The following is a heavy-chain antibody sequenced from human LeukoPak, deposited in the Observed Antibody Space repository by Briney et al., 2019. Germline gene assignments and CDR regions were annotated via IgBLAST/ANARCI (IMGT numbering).Heavy chain of an antibody. D-gene: IGHD3-10*01. J-gene: IGHJ4*02. CDR2: ISAYNGNT. CDR1: GYTFTSYG. V-gene: IGHV1-18*01. CDR3: ARGVTMVRGVITGYFDY. Sequence: ASVKVSCKATGYTFTSYGISWVRQAPGQGLEWMGWISAYNGNTNYAQKLQGRVTMTTDTSTSTAYMELRSLRSDDTAVYYCARGVTMVRGVITGYFDYWGQGTLVTVSS.